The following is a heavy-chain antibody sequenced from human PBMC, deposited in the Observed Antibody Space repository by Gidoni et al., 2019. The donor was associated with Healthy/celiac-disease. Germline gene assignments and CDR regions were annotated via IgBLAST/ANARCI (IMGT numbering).Heavy chain of an antibody. J-gene: IGHJ4*02. V-gene: IGHV3-33*01. Sequence: QVQLVESGGGVVQPGRSLRLSCAASGFTFSSYGMHWVRQAPGKGLEGVAVIWYDGSNKYYADSVKGRFTISRDNSKNTLYLQMNSLRAEDTAVYYCASGAYYYDSSGSPFDYWGQGTLVTVSS. D-gene: IGHD3-22*01. CDR2: IWYDGSNK. CDR1: GFTFSSYG. CDR3: ASGAYYYDSSGSPFDY.